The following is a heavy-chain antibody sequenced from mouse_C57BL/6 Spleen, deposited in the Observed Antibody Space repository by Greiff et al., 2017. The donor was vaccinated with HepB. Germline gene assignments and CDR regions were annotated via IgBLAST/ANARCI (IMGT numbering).Heavy chain of an antibody. CDR1: GYTFTDYY. V-gene: IGHV1-75*01. CDR2: IFPGSGST. Sequence: VQLQQSGPELVKPGASVKISCKASGYTFTDYYINWVKQRPGQGLEWIGWIFPGSGSTYYNEKFKGKATLTVDKSSSTAYMLLSSLTSEDPAVYFCARSSDYYGSSDYFDYWGQGTTLTVSS. CDR3: ARSSDYYGSSDYFDY. J-gene: IGHJ2*01. D-gene: IGHD1-1*01.